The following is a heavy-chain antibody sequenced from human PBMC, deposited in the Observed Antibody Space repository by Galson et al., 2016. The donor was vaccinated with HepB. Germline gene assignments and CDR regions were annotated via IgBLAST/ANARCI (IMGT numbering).Heavy chain of an antibody. CDR3: AREIKGRWYHFDH. D-gene: IGHD5-24*01. CDR2: IWFDGSNE. Sequence: SLRLSCAASGFTFSTYWMNWVRQAPGKGLEWVAVIWFDGSNEDYLDSVKGRFTISRDNSQKTLYLQMNSLRAEDTAVYYCAREIKGRWYHFDHWGQGALVTVSS. V-gene: IGHV3-33*08. J-gene: IGHJ4*02. CDR1: GFTFSTYW.